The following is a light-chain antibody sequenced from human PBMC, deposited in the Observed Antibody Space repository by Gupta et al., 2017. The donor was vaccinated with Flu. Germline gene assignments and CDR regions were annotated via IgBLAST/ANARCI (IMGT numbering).Light chain of an antibody. Sequence: VLTQPPSVSGAPGQRVTISCTGSSSNIGTGYEVHWYQQVPGTAPKLLIYGNNNRPSGIPDRFSGSRSGTSASLAITGLQAEDEAEYYCQSYDSRLSRSSVFGTGTKVIVL. V-gene: IGLV1-40*01. J-gene: IGLJ1*01. CDR2: GNN. CDR3: QSYDSRLSRSSV. CDR1: SSNIGTGYE.